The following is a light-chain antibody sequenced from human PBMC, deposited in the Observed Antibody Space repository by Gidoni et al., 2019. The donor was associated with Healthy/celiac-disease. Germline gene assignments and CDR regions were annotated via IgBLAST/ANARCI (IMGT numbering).Light chain of an antibody. V-gene: IGLV2-18*01. CDR1: SSDVGSYNR. Sequence: QSALTQPPSVSGSPGQSVTIPCTGTSSDVGSYNRVSWDQQPPGTAPKLMIYEVSNRPSGVPDRFSGSKSGNTASLTISGLQAEDEADYYCSLYTSSSTFHVVFGGGTKLTVL. CDR3: SLYTSSSTFHVV. CDR2: EVS. J-gene: IGLJ2*01.